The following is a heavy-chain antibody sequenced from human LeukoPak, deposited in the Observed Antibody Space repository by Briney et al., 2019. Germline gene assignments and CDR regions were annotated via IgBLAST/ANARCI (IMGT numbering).Heavy chain of an antibody. CDR3: AIGPTPDYSDYDFDY. V-gene: IGHV3-30-3*01. CDR1: GFTFSSYA. CDR2: ISYDGSNK. D-gene: IGHD4-11*01. Sequence: PGGSLRLSCAASGFTFSSYAMNWVRQAPGKGLEWVAVISYDGSNKYYADSVKGRFTISRDNSKNTLYLQMNSLRAEDTAVYYCAIGPTPDYSDYDFDYWGQGTLVTVSS. J-gene: IGHJ4*02.